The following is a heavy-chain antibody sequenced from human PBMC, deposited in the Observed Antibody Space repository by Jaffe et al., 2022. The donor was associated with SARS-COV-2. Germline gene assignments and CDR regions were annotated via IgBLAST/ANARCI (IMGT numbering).Heavy chain of an antibody. D-gene: IGHD4-17*01. CDR2: IYYSGST. J-gene: IGHJ6*02. Sequence: QVQLQESGPGLVKPSETLSLTCTVSGGSISSYYWSWIRQPPGKGLEWIGYIYYSGSTNYNPSLKSRVTISVDTSKNQFSLKLSSVTAADTAVYYCARDYGDYGTGDYYYGMDVWGQGTTVTVSS. CDR1: GGSISSYY. CDR3: ARDYGDYGTGDYYYGMDV. V-gene: IGHV4-59*01.